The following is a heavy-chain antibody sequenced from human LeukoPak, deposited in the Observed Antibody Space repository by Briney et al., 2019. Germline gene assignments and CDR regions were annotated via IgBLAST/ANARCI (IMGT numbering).Heavy chain of an antibody. CDR1: GFTFSSYW. D-gene: IGHD2-15*01. V-gene: IGHV3-30*18. CDR2: ISYNGRDK. J-gene: IGHJ4*02. Sequence: HPGGSLRLSCAASGFTFSSYWMHWVRQAPGKGLEWVASISYNGRDKKYVVSVRGRFTISRDNSKNTLYLDMNSLRSEDTAFYYCAKEKLQWVPREGNAMDFWGQGTLVTVSS. CDR3: AKEKLQWVPREGNAMDF.